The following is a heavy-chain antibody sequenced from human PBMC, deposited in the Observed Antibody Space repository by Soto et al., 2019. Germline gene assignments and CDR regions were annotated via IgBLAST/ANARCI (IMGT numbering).Heavy chain of an antibody. V-gene: IGHV2-5*02. D-gene: IGHD2-21*01. CDR2: ISWDDDK. Sequence: QITLRESGPTLVKPTQTLTLTCTFSGFSLTTSGVSVGWIRQPPGKALEWLALISWDDDKRYSPSLKSRLTVTQDTSKNQVVLTMTNMDPVDTATYSCAHSRGGAPILVAFDMWGQGTLVTVSS. J-gene: IGHJ3*02. CDR1: GFSLTTSGVS. CDR3: AHSRGGAPILVAFDM.